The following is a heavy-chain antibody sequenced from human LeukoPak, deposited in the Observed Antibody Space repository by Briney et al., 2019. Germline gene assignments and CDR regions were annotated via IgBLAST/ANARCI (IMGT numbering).Heavy chain of an antibody. D-gene: IGHD5-18*01. CDR3: AKDLKGYNYGYFDY. J-gene: IGHJ4*02. CDR1: GFTFSNYA. CDR2: ISDSGGST. V-gene: IGHV3-23*01. Sequence: GGSLRLSCAASGFTFSNYAMSWARQAPGKGLEWVSAISDSGGSTHYADSVKGRFTISRDNSKNTLYLQMNSLRAEDTAVYYCAKDLKGYNYGYFDYWGQGTLVTVSS.